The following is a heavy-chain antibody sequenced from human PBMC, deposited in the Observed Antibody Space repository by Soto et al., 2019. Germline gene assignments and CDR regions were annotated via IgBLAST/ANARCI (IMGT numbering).Heavy chain of an antibody. CDR2: ISSSSNSI. J-gene: IGHJ4*02. CDR1: GFTFSRYS. V-gene: IGHV3-48*04. CDR3: AKDISEGAAAADYYFDY. Sequence: GGSLRLSCAASGFTFSRYSMNWVRQAPGKGLEWVSYISSSSNSIYYADSVKGRFTISRDNSKNSLYLQMNSLRTEDTALYYCAKDISEGAAAADYYFDYWGQGTLVTVSS. D-gene: IGHD6-13*01.